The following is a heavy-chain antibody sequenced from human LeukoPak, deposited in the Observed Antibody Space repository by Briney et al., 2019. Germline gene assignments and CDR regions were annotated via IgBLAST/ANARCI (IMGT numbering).Heavy chain of an antibody. CDR2: IFYSVRT. CDR3: ARATYDYVWGSYRRELYYYYYYGMDV. CDR1: GGSISSYY. Sequence: SETLSLTCIVAGGSISSYYWSWIRQPPGKGLEWIGYIFYSVRTNYNPSLKSRVTISVDTSKNHFSLKLSSVTAADTAVYYCARATYDYVWGSYRRELYYYYYYGMDVWGQGTTVTVSS. J-gene: IGHJ6*02. V-gene: IGHV4-59*01. D-gene: IGHD3-16*02.